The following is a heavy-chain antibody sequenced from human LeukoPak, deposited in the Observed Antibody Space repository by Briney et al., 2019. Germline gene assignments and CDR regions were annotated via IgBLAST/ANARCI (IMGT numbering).Heavy chain of an antibody. Sequence: GRSLRLSCAASGFTFSSYGMHWVRQAPGKGLEWVALISYDGSNKYYADSVKGRFTISRDNAKNSLYLQMNSLRAEDTAVYYCAKDPQGYCSSTSCYSLDYWGQGTLVTVSS. J-gene: IGHJ4*02. V-gene: IGHV3-30*18. CDR3: AKDPQGYCSSTSCYSLDY. D-gene: IGHD2-2*02. CDR1: GFTFSSYG. CDR2: ISYDGSNK.